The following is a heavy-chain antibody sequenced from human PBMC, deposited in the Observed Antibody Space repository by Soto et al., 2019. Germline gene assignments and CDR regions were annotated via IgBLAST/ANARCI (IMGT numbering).Heavy chain of an antibody. CDR2: MSGRSSYI. Sequence: PGKGLEWVSSMSGRSSYIYYADSVTGRFNISRDNVKTSLYLHMNSLRAEDTAVYYCARAIGGFFFQAEDDIRYCPPVSAFLLNRSSDL. J-gene: IGHJ2*01. CDR3: ARAIGGFFFQAEDDIRYCPPVSAFLLNRSSDL. V-gene: IGHV3-21*01. D-gene: IGHD3-9*01.